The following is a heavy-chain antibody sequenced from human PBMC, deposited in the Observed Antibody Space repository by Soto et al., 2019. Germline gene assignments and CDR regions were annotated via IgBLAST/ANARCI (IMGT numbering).Heavy chain of an antibody. CDR1: GGSISSYY. Sequence: SETLSLTCTVSGGSISSYYWSWIRQPPGKGLEWIGYIYYSGSTNYNPSLKSRVTISVDTSKNQFSLKLSSVTAADTAVYYCARTLGYCSGGSCYSGAFDIWGQGTMVTVSS. CDR2: IYYSGST. CDR3: ARTLGYCSGGSCYSGAFDI. J-gene: IGHJ3*02. D-gene: IGHD2-15*01. V-gene: IGHV4-59*08.